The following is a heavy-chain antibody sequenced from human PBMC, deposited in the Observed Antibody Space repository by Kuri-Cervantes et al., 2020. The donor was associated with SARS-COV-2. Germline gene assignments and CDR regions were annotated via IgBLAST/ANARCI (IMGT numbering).Heavy chain of an antibody. D-gene: IGHD2-2*01. CDR2: ISISGGST. V-gene: IGHV3-23*01. J-gene: IGHJ4*02. Sequence: GGSLRLSCAASGFTFSSYAMSWVRQAPGKGLEWVSAISISGGSTYYADSVKGRFTISRDNSKNALYLHMNSLRAEDTAVYYCARGPGCSSTNCPNFDYLGQGTLVTVS. CDR3: ARGPGCSSTNCPNFDY. CDR1: GFTFSSYA.